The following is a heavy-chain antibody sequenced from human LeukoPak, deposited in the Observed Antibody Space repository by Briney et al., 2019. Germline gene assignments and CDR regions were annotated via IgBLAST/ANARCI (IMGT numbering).Heavy chain of an antibody. Sequence: GGSLRLSCAASGFTFSSYATHWVRQAPGKGLEWVAVISYDGSNKYYADSVKGRFTISRDNAKNSLYLQMNSLRAEDTAVYYCARGVGYDFWSGGFDYWGQGTLVTVSS. J-gene: IGHJ4*02. V-gene: IGHV3-30-3*01. CDR3: ARGVGYDFWSGGFDY. D-gene: IGHD3-3*01. CDR2: ISYDGSNK. CDR1: GFTFSSYA.